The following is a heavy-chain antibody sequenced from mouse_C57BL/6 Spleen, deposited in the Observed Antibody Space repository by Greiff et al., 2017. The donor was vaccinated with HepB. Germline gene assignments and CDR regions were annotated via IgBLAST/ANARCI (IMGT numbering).Heavy chain of an antibody. D-gene: IGHD4-1*01. Sequence: DVHLVESGGDLVKPGGSLKLSCAASGFTFSSYGMSWVRQTPDKRLEWVATISSGGSYTYYPDSVKGRFTISRDNAKNTLYLKMSSLKSEDTAMYYCARLETGTYFDYWGQGTTLTVSS. CDR3: ARLETGTYFDY. CDR2: ISSGGSYT. V-gene: IGHV5-6*01. J-gene: IGHJ2*01. CDR1: GFTFSSYG.